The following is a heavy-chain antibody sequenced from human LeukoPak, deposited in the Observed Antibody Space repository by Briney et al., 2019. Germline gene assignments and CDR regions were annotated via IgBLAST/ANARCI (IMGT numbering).Heavy chain of an antibody. J-gene: IGHJ5*02. D-gene: IGHD3-9*01. CDR3: AREPAHYDILTGYNWFDP. CDR2: INPSGGST. CDR1: GYTFTSYY. V-gene: IGHV1-46*01. Sequence: GASVKVSCKASGYTFTSYYMHWVRQAPGQGLDWMGIINPSGGSTSYAQKFQGRVTMTRDMSTSTAYMELSSLRSEDTAVYYCAREPAHYDILTGYNWFDPWGQGTLVTVSS.